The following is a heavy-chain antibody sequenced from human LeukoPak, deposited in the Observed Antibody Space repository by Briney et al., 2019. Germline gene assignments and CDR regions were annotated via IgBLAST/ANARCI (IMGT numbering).Heavy chain of an antibody. CDR2: ISSSSSTI. CDR3: ASMNLGYCSSTSCTNWDY. CDR1: GFTFSSYS. V-gene: IGHV3-48*04. Sequence: GGSLRVSCAASGFTFSSYSMNWVRQAPGKGLEWVSYISSSSSTIYYADSVKGRFTISRDNAKNSLYLQMNSLRAEDTAVYYCASMNLGYCSSTSCTNWDYWGQGTLVTVSS. D-gene: IGHD2-2*01. J-gene: IGHJ4*02.